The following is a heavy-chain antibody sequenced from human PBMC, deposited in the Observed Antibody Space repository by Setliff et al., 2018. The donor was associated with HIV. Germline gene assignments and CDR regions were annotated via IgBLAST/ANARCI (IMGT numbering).Heavy chain of an antibody. CDR1: GFTFNTYA. CDR3: AKDPTHDSYGDYYWYFDL. V-gene: IGHV3-23*01. Sequence: GGSLRLSCAASGFTFNTYAMNWVRQAPGKGLGWVSGISAGGGNTYYGDSVKGRLTISRDNSKNTLYLQMNSLRAEDTAVYYCAKDPTHDSYGDYYWYFDLWGRGTLVTVSS. D-gene: IGHD4-17*01. J-gene: IGHJ2*01. CDR2: ISAGGGNT.